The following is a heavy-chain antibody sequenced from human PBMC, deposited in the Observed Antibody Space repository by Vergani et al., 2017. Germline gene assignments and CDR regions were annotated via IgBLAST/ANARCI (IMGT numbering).Heavy chain of an antibody. J-gene: IGHJ4*02. Sequence: QVTLRESGPALVKPPQTLTLTCPFFGFSLSTSGLCVSWIRQPPGKALEWLARIDWVDDKYYSTSLKTRLTISKETSKNQVVLTMTNIDPVDTATYYCARTGYSYSKAFDYWCQGTLVTVSS. CDR3: ARTGYSYSKAFDY. CDR1: GFSLSTSGLC. D-gene: IGHD5-18*01. CDR2: IDWVDDK. V-gene: IGHV2-70*15.